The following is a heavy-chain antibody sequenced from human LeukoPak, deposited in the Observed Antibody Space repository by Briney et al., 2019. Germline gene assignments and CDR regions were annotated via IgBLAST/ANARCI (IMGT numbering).Heavy chain of an antibody. CDR2: IMRTAADVT. Sequence: GGSLRLSCAASGFTFSSYTMNWVRQAPGKGLEWISYIMRTAADVTSYADSVEGRFTISRDDAKNSLYLQLNSLRDDDTAVYYCVRDWSYAFDLWGQGTMVTVSS. V-gene: IGHV3-48*02. CDR3: VRDWSYAFDL. CDR1: GFTFSSYT. J-gene: IGHJ3*01.